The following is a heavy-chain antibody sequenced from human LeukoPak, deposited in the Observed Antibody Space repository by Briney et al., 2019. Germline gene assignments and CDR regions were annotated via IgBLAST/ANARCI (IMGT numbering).Heavy chain of an antibody. D-gene: IGHD6-19*01. Sequence: SETLSLTCTVSGGSISSYYWSWIRQPAGKGLEWIGRIYTSGSTNYNPSLKSRVTMSVNTSKNQFSLKLSSVTAADTAVYYCAREYSSGWSRGFDYWGQGTLVTVSS. J-gene: IGHJ4*02. V-gene: IGHV4-4*07. CDR1: GGSISSYY. CDR3: AREYSSGWSRGFDY. CDR2: IYTSGST.